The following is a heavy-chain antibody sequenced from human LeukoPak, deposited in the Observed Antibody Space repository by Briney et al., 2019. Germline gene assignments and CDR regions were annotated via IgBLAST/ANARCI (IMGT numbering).Heavy chain of an antibody. V-gene: IGHV3-23*01. J-gene: IGHJ4*02. CDR1: GFTFSSYA. CDR2: ISGSGGST. Sequence: GGSLRLSCAASGFTFSSYAMSWVRQAPGKGLEWVSAISGSGGSTYYADSVKGRFTISRDDSKNTLYLQMNSLRAEDTAVYYCAKTFCGGDCYFVYWGQGTLVTVSS. D-gene: IGHD2-21*02. CDR3: AKTFCGGDCYFVY.